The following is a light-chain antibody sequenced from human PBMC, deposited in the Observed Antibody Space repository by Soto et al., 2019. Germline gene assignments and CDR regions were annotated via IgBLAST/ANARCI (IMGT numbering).Light chain of an antibody. V-gene: IGLV1-40*01. CDR3: QLYDHRLNAYV. CDR2: GNT. Sequence: QSVLTQPPSVSGAPGQRVTISCTGSGSTIGAAYDVHWYQQSPGAAPKVLIYGNTNRPSGLPDRFSGSKSGTSASLAITGLQADDESDYYCQLYDHRLNAYVFGTGT. CDR1: GSTIGAAYD. J-gene: IGLJ1*01.